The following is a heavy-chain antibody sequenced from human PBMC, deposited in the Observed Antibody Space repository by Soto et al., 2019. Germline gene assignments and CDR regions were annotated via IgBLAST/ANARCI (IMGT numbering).Heavy chain of an antibody. J-gene: IGHJ6*02. V-gene: IGHV3-23*01. CDR3: AKGDSSSWNYYYYGMDV. CDR2: ISGSGGST. Sequence: EVQLLESGGGLVQPGGSLRLSCAASGFTFSSYAMSWVRQAPGKGLEWVSAISGSGGSTYYADSVKGRFTISRDNSKNTLYLQMNSLRAEDTAVYYCAKGDSSSWNYYYYGMDVWGQGTTVTVSS. CDR1: GFTFSSYA. D-gene: IGHD6-13*01.